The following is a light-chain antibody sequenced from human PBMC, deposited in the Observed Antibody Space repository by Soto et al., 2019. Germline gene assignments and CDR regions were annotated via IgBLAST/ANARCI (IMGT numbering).Light chain of an antibody. J-gene: IGLJ1*01. Sequence: QSALTQPASVSGSPGQSITISCTGTSSDVGGYNYVSWYEYYPGKAPKLMIYDVSNRPSGVSNRFSGSKSGNTASLTISGLQAEDEADYYCSSYTSSSTFYVFGTGTKVTV. CDR3: SSYTSSSTFYV. V-gene: IGLV2-14*03. CDR1: SSDVGGYNY. CDR2: DVS.